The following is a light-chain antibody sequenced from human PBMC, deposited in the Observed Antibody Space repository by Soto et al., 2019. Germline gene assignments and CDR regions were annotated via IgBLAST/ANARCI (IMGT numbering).Light chain of an antibody. CDR2: DAS. CDR3: QQRSNWPIT. V-gene: IGKV3-11*01. CDR1: QSVSSY. J-gene: IGKJ5*01. Sequence: EIVLTQSPGTLSLSPGERATLSCRASQSVSSYLAWYQQKPGQAPRLLIYDASNRATGIPARFSGSGSGTDFTLTISSLEPEDSAVYYCQQRSNWPITFGQGTRLETK.